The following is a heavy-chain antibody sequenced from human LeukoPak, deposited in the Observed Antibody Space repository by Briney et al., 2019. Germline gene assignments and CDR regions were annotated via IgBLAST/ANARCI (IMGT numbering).Heavy chain of an antibody. Sequence: GGSLRLSCAASGFTFSSYGMHWVRQAPGKGLEWVAFIRYDGSNKYYADSVKGRFTISRDNAKNSLYLQMNSLRAEDTAVYYCARDRGGYDSSGYYPRPFDYWGQGTLVTVSS. J-gene: IGHJ4*02. CDR1: GFTFSSYG. CDR3: ARDRGGYDSSGYYPRPFDY. CDR2: IRYDGSNK. V-gene: IGHV3-30*02. D-gene: IGHD3-22*01.